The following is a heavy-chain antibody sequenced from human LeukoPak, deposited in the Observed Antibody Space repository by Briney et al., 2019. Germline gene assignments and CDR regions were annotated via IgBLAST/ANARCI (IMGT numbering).Heavy chain of an antibody. CDR3: ARALFNKQQLVDN. CDR2: IYHSGST. Sequence: SSQTLSLTCTVSGGSISSGGYYWSWIRQPPGKGLEWIGYIYHSGSTYYNPSLKSRVTISVDRSKNQFSLKLSSVTAADTAVYYCARALFNKQQLVDNWGQGTLVTVSS. CDR1: GGSISSGGYY. J-gene: IGHJ4*02. D-gene: IGHD6-13*01. V-gene: IGHV4-30-2*01.